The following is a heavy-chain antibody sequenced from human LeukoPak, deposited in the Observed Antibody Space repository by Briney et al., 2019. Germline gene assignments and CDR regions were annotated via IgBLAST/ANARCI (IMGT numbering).Heavy chain of an antibody. CDR1: GFTVSSSF. Sequence: PGGSLRLSCAASGFTVSSSFIYWVHRAPGKGLEWVSFIHRDDKTYYADSVKGRFTISRDNSKNTLSLQVSSLRTEDTAVYYCAKDRYSYAFEYSDSWGQGTLVTVSS. D-gene: IGHD5-18*01. J-gene: IGHJ4*02. V-gene: IGHV3-53*05. CDR2: IHRDDKT. CDR3: AKDRYSYAFEYSDS.